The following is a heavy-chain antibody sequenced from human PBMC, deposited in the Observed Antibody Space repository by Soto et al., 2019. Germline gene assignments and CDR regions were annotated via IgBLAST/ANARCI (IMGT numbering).Heavy chain of an antibody. J-gene: IGHJ5*02. CDR2: ITSSSSSI. Sequence: GGSLRLSCASSGFTFSAYNMNWVRQPPGKGLEWVSSITSSSSSIYYADSLKGRFTISRDNAKNSLYLQMNRLRAEDTAVYYCHCHYGDNGWFHPWCQGTLLTVSS. D-gene: IGHD4-17*01. CDR1: GFTFSAYN. CDR3: HCHYGDNGWFHP. V-gene: IGHV3-21*06.